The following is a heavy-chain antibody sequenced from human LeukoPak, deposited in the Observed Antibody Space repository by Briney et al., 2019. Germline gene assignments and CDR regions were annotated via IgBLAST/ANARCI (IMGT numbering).Heavy chain of an antibody. CDR2: IYYSGST. CDR3: ARAAPGYTVRFDY. J-gene: IGHJ4*02. D-gene: IGHD6-13*01. CDR1: GGSISSGGYY. V-gene: IGHV4-31*03. Sequence: SQTLSLTCTVSGGSISSGGYYWSWTRQHPGKGLEWIGYIYYSGSTYYNPSLKSRVTISVDTSKNQFSLKLSSVTAADTAVYYCARAAPGYTVRFDYWGQGTLVTVSS.